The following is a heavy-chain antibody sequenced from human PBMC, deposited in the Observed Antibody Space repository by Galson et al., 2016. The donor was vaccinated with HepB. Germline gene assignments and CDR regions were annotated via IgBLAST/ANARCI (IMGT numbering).Heavy chain of an antibody. CDR3: AREPYSSSWFDY. CDR2: ISSRSGFYT. CDR1: GFTFSDYY. Sequence: CAASGFTFSDYYMSWIRQAPGKGLQWVSYISSRSGFYTNYADSVKGRFTISRDNAKNSLYLHMNSLRVEDTAVYFCAREPYSSSWFDYWGQGTLVTVSS. V-gene: IGHV3-11*06. D-gene: IGHD6-13*01. J-gene: IGHJ5*01.